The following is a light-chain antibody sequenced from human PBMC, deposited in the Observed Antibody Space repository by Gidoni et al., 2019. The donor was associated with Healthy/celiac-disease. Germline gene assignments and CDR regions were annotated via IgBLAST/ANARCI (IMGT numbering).Light chain of an antibody. CDR3: QQSYSTLPRT. V-gene: IGKV1-39*01. CDR2: AAS. CDR1: QSMSSY. J-gene: IGKJ4*01. Sequence: IQLTQSPSSLSASVGDRVTITCRASQSMSSYLNWYQQKPGKAPKHLIYAASSLQSGVPSRFSGSGSGTEFTLTIIRLQPEDFATYYCQQSYSTLPRTFGGGTKVEIK.